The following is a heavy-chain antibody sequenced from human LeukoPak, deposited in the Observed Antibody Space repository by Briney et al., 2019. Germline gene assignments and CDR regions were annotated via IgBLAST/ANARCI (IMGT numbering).Heavy chain of an antibody. CDR2: ISAYNGNT. Sequence: ASVKVSCKASGYTFISYGISWVRQAPGQGLEWMGWISAYNGNTNYAQKLQGRVTMTTDTSTSTAYMELRSLRSDDTAVYYCARILSSGPRNWFDPWGQGTLVTVSS. CDR1: GYTFISYG. V-gene: IGHV1-18*01. CDR3: ARILSSGPRNWFDP. D-gene: IGHD6-19*01. J-gene: IGHJ5*02.